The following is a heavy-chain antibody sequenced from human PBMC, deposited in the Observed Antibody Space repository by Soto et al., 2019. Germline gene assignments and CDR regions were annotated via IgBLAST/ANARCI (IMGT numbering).Heavy chain of an antibody. D-gene: IGHD3-3*01. CDR2: IYYSGST. CDR1: GGSISSGDYY. CDR3: ARVTIFGVVRFGDYYYGMDV. V-gene: IGHV4-30-4*01. J-gene: IGHJ6*02. Sequence: SETLSLTCTVSGGSISSGDYYWSWIRQPPGKGLEWIGYIYYSGSTYYNPSLKSRVTISVDTSKNQFSLKLSSVTAADTAVYYCARVTIFGVVRFGDYYYGMDVWGQGTTVTVSS.